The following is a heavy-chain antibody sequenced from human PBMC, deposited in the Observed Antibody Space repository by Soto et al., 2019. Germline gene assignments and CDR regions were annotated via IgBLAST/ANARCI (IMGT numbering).Heavy chain of an antibody. D-gene: IGHD5-12*01. CDR1: GYTFTSYG. CDR2: ISAYNGNT. J-gene: IGHJ5*02. CDR3: ARLLDFYSGYDERWFDP. V-gene: IGHV1-18*04. Sequence: VASVKVSCKASGYTFTSYGISWVRQAPGQGLEWMGWISAYNGNTNYAQKLQGRVTMTTDTSTSTAYMELRSLRSDDTAVYYCARLLDFYSGYDERWFDPWGQGTLVTAPQ.